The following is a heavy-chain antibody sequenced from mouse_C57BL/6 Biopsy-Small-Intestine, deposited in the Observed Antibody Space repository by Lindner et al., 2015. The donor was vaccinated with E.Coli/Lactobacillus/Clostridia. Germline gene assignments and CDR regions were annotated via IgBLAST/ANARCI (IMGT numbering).Heavy chain of an antibody. CDR2: INPTSDYP. CDR3: ARSGNYYGSSYDY. V-gene: IGHV1-4*01. J-gene: IGHJ2*01. D-gene: IGHD1-1*01. Sequence: VQLQESGAELARPGASVKVSCKASGYTFTYYTIHWIKRRPGQGLERIGYINPTSDYPKYNQKFKDKATLTADTSSSTAYMQLSSLTSDDSAVYYCARSGNYYGSSYDYWGQGTTLTVSS. CDR1: GYTFTYYT.